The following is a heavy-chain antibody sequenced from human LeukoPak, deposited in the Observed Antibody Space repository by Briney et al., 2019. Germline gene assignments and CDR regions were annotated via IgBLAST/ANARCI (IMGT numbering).Heavy chain of an antibody. Sequence: PGRSLTLSCAASGFSFSNYGMHWVRQAPGKGLEWVAVTSSDGINNYYTDSVKGRFTISRDNSKNTLYLQMNSLRAEDTAVYYCAKDSYSSTWYVIHFWGQGTLVTVSS. CDR2: TSSDGINN. CDR3: AKDSYSSTWYVIHF. D-gene: IGHD6-13*01. CDR1: GFSFSNYG. V-gene: IGHV3-30*18. J-gene: IGHJ4*02.